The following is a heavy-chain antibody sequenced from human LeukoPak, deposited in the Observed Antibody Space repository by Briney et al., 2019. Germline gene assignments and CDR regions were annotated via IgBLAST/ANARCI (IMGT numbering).Heavy chain of an antibody. CDR2: ISYDGSNK. CDR3: ARDGIAAAGSGHYYYYMDV. Sequence: GRSLRLSCAASGFTFSSYAMHWVRQAAGKGLEWVAVISYDGSNKYYADSVKGRFTISRDNSKNTLYLQMNSLRAEDTAVYYCARDGIAAAGSGHYYYYMDVWGKGTTVTVSS. CDR1: GFTFSSYA. V-gene: IGHV3-30*01. J-gene: IGHJ6*03. D-gene: IGHD6-13*01.